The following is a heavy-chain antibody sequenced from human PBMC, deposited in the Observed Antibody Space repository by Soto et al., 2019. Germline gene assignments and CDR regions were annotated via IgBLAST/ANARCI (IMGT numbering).Heavy chain of an antibody. J-gene: IGHJ4*02. CDR3: ARASSGWAGFDY. D-gene: IGHD6-19*01. CDR1: GGSMSSYY. CDR2: IYYSGST. V-gene: IGHV4-59*08. Sequence: PSETLSLTCTVSGGSMSSYYWSWIRQPPGKGLEWIGYIYYSGSTNYNPSLKSRVTISVDTSKNQFSLKLSSVTAADTAVYYCARASSGWAGFDYWGQGTLVTVSS.